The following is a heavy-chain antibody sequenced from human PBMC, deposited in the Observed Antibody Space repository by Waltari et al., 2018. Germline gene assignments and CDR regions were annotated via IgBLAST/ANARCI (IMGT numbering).Heavy chain of an antibody. V-gene: IGHV1-24*01. J-gene: IGHJ4*02. Sequence: QVQLVQSGAEVKKPGAAVKVPCKVSGYTLTELSMHWVRQAPGKGLEWMGGFDPEDGETIYAQKFQGRVTMTEDTSTDTAYMELSSLRSEDTAVYYCATVVAGPWLSPLDYWGQGTLVTVSS. CDR2: FDPEDGET. CDR3: ATVVAGPWLSPLDY. CDR1: GYTLTELS. D-gene: IGHD3-22*01.